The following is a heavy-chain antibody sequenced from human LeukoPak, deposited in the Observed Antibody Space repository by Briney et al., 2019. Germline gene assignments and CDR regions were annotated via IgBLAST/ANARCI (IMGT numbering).Heavy chain of an antibody. Sequence: TSETLSLICIVSGGSISSYYWSWIRQPPGKGLEWIGYIYYSGSTNYNPSLKSRVTISVDTSKNQFSLKLSSVTAADTAVYYCARVSTAAVWFDPWGQGTLVTVSS. J-gene: IGHJ5*02. CDR2: IYYSGST. CDR3: ARVSTAAVWFDP. V-gene: IGHV4-59*01. D-gene: IGHD6-13*01. CDR1: GGSISSYY.